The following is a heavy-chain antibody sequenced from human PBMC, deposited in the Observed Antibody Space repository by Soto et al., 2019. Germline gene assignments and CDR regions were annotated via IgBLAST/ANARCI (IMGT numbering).Heavy chain of an antibody. D-gene: IGHD3-22*01. V-gene: IGHV5-10-1*01. Sequence: LGEFLKISCKGSGDSFISYWISWVRQMPGKGLEWMGRIDPSDSYTNYSPSFQGHVTISADKSISTAYLQWSSLKASDTAMYYCARLVSYDSSGQGPQNDYWGQGTLVTVSS. J-gene: IGHJ4*02. CDR1: GDSFISYW. CDR3: ARLVSYDSSGQGPQNDY. CDR2: IDPSDSYT.